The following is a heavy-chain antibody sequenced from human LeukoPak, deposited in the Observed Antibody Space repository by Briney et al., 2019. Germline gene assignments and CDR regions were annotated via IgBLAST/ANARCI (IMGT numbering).Heavy chain of an antibody. CDR3: ARGGMASITHYYFDQ. V-gene: IGHV3-23*01. D-gene: IGHD5-24*01. J-gene: IGHJ4*02. CDR2: ISGSGGST. Sequence: PGGSLRLSCAASGFTFSSYAMSWVRQAPGKGLELVSGISGSGGSTYYADSVKGRFTISRDISKNTLYLQMYSLRAEDTALYYCARGGMASITHYYFDQWGQGTLVTVSS. CDR1: GFTFSSYA.